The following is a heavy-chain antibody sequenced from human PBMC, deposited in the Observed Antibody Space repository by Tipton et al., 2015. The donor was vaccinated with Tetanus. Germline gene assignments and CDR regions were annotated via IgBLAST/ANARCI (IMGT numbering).Heavy chain of an antibody. D-gene: IGHD2-15*01. CDR2: ISAYNGNT. V-gene: IGHV1-18*04. CDR3: AISGEVVAATRVLTQYYFDY. CDR1: GYTFTSYG. Sequence: QVQLVQSGAEVKKPGASVKVSCKASGYTFTSYGISWVRQAPGQGLEWMGWISAYNGNTNYAQKLQGRVTMTTDTSTSTAYMELRSLGSDDTAVYYCAISGEVVAATRVLTQYYFDYWGQGTLVTVSS. J-gene: IGHJ4*02.